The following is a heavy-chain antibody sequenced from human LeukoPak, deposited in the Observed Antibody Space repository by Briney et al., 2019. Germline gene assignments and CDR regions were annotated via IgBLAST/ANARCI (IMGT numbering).Heavy chain of an antibody. V-gene: IGHV3-43*02. Sequence: PGGSLRLSCAASGFTFDDYGMHWVRRAPGKGLEWVSLISGDGDSTYYADSVKGRFTISRDNSKNSLYLQMNSLRSEDTALYVCAKLQMRGGRATGGFDYWGQGALVTVSS. CDR2: ISGDGDST. CDR3: AKLQMRGGRATGGFDY. D-gene: IGHD3-16*01. CDR1: GFTFDDYG. J-gene: IGHJ4*02.